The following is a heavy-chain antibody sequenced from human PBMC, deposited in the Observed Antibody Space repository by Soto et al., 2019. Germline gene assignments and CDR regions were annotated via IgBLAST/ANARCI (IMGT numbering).Heavy chain of an antibody. V-gene: IGHV3-30*18. CDR2: ISYDGSNK. CDR1: GFTFSSYG. CDR3: AKARSGGRAIGYYFDY. Sequence: GGSLRLSCAASGFTFSSYGMHWVRQAPGKGMEWVAVISYDGSNKYYADSVKGRFTISRDNSKNTLYLQMNSLRAEDTAVYYCAKARSGGRAIGYYFDYWGQGTLVTVSS. D-gene: IGHD2-15*01. J-gene: IGHJ4*02.